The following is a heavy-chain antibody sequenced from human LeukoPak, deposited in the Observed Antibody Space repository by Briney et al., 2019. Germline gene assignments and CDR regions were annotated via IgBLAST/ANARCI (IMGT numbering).Heavy chain of an antibody. CDR1: GYTLTDYY. D-gene: IGHD3-22*01. J-gene: IGHJ3*02. CDR3: ARAGVWDYSDSSGYHNAAFDI. V-gene: IGHV1-2*02. Sequence: ASVKVSCKASGYTLTDYYMHWVRQAPGQGLEWMRWINPSSGGTNYAQKFQGRVTVTRDTSISTAYMDLSRLRSDDTAVYYCARAGVWDYSDSSGYHNAAFDIWGQGTMVTVSS. CDR2: INPSSGGT.